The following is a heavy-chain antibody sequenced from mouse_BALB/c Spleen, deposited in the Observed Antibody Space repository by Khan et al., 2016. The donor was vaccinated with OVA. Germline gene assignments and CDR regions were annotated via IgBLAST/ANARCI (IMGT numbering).Heavy chain of an antibody. D-gene: IGHD2-10*01. Sequence: VQLQESGPGLVAPSQSLSITCTISGFSLTNYGVHWVRQPPGKGLEWLVVIWSDGSTTYNSALKSRLTVTKDNSKSQVFLEMNSLQTDDTAMYFCARQPYYHYNIMDSWGQGTSVTVSS. CDR1: GFSLTNYG. CDR3: ARQPYYHYNIMDS. CDR2: IWSDGST. V-gene: IGHV2-6-1*01. J-gene: IGHJ4*01.